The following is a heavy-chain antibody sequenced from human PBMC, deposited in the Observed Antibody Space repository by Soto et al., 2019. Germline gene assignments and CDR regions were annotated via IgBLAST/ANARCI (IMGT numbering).Heavy chain of an antibody. CDR2: INAGNGNT. J-gene: IGHJ6*03. V-gene: IGHV1-3*01. D-gene: IGHD2-2*01. Sequence: ASVKVSCKASGYTFTSYAMHWVRQAPGQRLEWMGWINAGNGNTKYSQKFQGRVTITRDTSASTAYMELSSLRSDDTAVYYCARVRPLCCSTSCYVDYYYYYYMDDWGKGTTVTVSS. CDR3: ARVRPLCCSTSCYVDYYYYYYMDD. CDR1: GYTFTSYA.